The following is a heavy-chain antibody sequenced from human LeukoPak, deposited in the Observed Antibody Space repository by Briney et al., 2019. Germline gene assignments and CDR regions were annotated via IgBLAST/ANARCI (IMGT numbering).Heavy chain of an antibody. Sequence: GGSQRLSCESSGFIFGSYAMYWVRQARGKGLEWVAGIFGSGGSAHYADSAKGRFTISRHNSKNTVYLQINSLRAEDTAVYYCGKTTTGYSSGQKPAWPVDYWGQGTLVTVSS. CDR3: GKTTTGYSSGQKPAWPVDY. V-gene: IGHV3-23*01. D-gene: IGHD6-19*01. CDR1: GFIFGSYA. J-gene: IGHJ4*02. CDR2: IFGSGGSA.